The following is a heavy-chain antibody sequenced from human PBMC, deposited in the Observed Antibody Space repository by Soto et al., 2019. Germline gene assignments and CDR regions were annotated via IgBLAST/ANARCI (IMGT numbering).Heavy chain of an antibody. J-gene: IGHJ5*02. V-gene: IGHV3-74*01. Sequence: VGSLRLSCAASGFTFSHYWMHWVRQTPGKGLVWVSRINPAGTITNYADSVEGRFTVSRDNADSALFLQMNSLSAEDTAIYYCTSDTFGLRDTWGQGTLVTVSS. D-gene: IGHD3-16*01. CDR3: TSDTFGLRDT. CDR2: INPAGTIT. CDR1: GFTFSHYW.